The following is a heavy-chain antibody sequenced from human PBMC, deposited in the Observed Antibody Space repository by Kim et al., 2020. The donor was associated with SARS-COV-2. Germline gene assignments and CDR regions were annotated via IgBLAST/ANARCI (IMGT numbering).Heavy chain of an antibody. V-gene: IGHV3-11*01. CDR1: GFTFSDDY. D-gene: IGHD4-17*01. CDR3: ARLGPDYGDYRPFDT. Sequence: GGSLRLSCAASGFTFSDDYMTWIRQAPGKGLEWVSSISSSGSTIYYADSVKGRFTISRDNAKNSLYLQMNSLRAEDTAVYYCARLGPDYGDYRPFDTWGQGTMVTVSS. J-gene: IGHJ3*02. CDR2: ISSSGSTI.